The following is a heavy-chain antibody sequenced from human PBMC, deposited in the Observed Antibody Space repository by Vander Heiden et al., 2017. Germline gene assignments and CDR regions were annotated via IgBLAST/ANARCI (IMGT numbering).Heavy chain of an antibody. Sequence: QLQLQESGPGLVKPSETLYLTCSVSGGSISSYFWSWIRQPPGKGLEWIGYIDNSGSTDYNPSLKSRVTISRDTSKNQVSLKLNAVTAADTAVYYCVRDRFVAVPTAAQHYYGMDVWGQGTTVTVSS. V-gene: IGHV4-59*01. CDR3: VRDRFVAVPTAAQHYYGMDV. J-gene: IGHJ6*02. CDR1: GGSISSYF. CDR2: IDNSGST. D-gene: IGHD2-2*01.